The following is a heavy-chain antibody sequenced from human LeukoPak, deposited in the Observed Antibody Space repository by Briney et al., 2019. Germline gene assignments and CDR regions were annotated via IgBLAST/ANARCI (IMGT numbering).Heavy chain of an antibody. J-gene: IGHJ5*02. CDR3: ARKNYGSNRWFDP. CDR1: RYTFTSYY. V-gene: IGHV1-8*01. Sequence: ASVTVSCKASRYTFTSYYINWVRQATGQGLEWMGWMNSNSGNTSYAQNFQGRVTITRNTSISTAYMELSSLRSEDTAVYYCARKNYGSNRWFDPWGQGTLVTVSS. CDR2: MNSNSGNT. D-gene: IGHD4/OR15-4a*01.